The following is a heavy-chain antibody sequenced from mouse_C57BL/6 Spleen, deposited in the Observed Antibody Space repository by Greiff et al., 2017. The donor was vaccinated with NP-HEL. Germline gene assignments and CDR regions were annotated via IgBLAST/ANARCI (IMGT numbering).Heavy chain of an antibody. CDR1: GYSITSGYY. Sequence: EVQLVESGPGLVKPSQSLSLTCSVTGYSITSGYYWNWIRQFPGNKLEWMGYISYDGSNNYNPSLKNRISITRDTSKNQFFLKLNSVTTEDTATYYCAREGAGSYFDYWGQGTTLTVSS. J-gene: IGHJ2*01. V-gene: IGHV3-6*01. D-gene: IGHD4-1*01. CDR2: ISYDGSN. CDR3: AREGAGSYFDY.